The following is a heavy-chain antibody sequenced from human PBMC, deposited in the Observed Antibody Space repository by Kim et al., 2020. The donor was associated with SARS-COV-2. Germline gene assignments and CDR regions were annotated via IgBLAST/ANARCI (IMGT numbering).Heavy chain of an antibody. D-gene: IGHD3-3*01. Sequence: SETLSLTCTVSGGSVSSGSYYWSWIRQPPGKGLEWIGYIYYSGSTNYNPSLKSRVTISVDTSKNQFSLKLSSVTAADTAVYYCARGVWSILFDYWGQGTLVTVSS. CDR3: ARGVWSILFDY. J-gene: IGHJ4*02. CDR1: GGSVSSGSYY. V-gene: IGHV4-61*01. CDR2: IYYSGST.